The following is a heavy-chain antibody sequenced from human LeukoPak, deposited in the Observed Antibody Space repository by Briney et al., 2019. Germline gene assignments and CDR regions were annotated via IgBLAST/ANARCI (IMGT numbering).Heavy chain of an antibody. CDR3: ASRSRWRNYYGMDV. CDR2: IYYSGST. CDR1: GFTFSDYY. J-gene: IGHJ6*02. D-gene: IGHD6-13*01. Sequence: LRLSCAASGFTFSDYYMSWIRQAPGKGLEWIGYIYYSGSTYYNPSLKSRVTISVDTSKNQFSLKLSSVTAADTAVYYCASRSRWRNYYGMDVWGLGTTVTVSS. V-gene: IGHV4-30-4*08.